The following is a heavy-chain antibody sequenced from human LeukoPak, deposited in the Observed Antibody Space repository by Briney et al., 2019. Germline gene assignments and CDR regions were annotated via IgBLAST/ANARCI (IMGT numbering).Heavy chain of an antibody. J-gene: IGHJ4*02. CDR1: GYNFTTYW. CDR3: ARGSMRQFDY. Sequence: GESLQISCKGSGYNFTTYWIGWVRQLPGKGLEWMGIIYPGDSDTRYSPSFQGQVTISADKSITTAYLQWSSLKASDTAMYYCARGSMRQFDYWSQGALVTVSS. V-gene: IGHV5-51*01. CDR2: IYPGDSDT.